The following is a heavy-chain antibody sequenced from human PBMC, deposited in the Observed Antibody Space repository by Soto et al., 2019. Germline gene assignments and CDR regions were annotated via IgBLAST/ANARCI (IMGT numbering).Heavy chain of an antibody. CDR3: ARVAVAARPRWYNWFDP. D-gene: IGHD2-15*01. J-gene: IGHJ5*02. V-gene: IGHV1-8*01. CDR1: GYTFTDYD. Sequence: QEQLVQSGAEVKKPGASVKVSCKTSGYTFTDYDINWVRQATGQGLEWIGWMNPNSGETGYAQKFKGRVTMTRSASLSKAYLELSSLRSEDTAVYYCARVAVAARPRWYNWFDPWGQGTLVTVSS. CDR2: MNPNSGET.